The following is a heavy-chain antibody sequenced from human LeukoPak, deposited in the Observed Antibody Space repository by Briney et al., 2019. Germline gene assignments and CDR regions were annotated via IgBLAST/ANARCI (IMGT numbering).Heavy chain of an antibody. CDR2: MYFSRTP. V-gene: IGHV4-4*07. CDR3: ARDIPSAAAPPFDY. Sequence: SETLSLTCIVSGGSISSYYWSWIRQPAGKGLEWIGRMYFSRTPKYNPALEGRVIMSVDTSKNQFSLKLTSVTAADTAVYYCARDIPSAAAPPFDYWGQGTLVTVFS. D-gene: IGHD6-13*01. J-gene: IGHJ4*02. CDR1: GGSISSYY.